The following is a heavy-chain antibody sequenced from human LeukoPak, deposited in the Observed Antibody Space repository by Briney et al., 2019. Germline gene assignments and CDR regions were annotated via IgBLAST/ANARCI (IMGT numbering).Heavy chain of an antibody. Sequence: GGSLRLSCKGSGYSFTSYWIGWVRQMPGKCLEWMGIIYPGDSDTRYSPSFQRQVTISADKSISTAYLQWSSLKASDTAMYYCARTVEMATIVGYFDYWGQGTLVTVSS. J-gene: IGHJ4*02. V-gene: IGHV5-51*01. CDR2: IYPGDSDT. CDR1: GYSFTSYW. D-gene: IGHD5-24*01. CDR3: ARTVEMATIVGYFDY.